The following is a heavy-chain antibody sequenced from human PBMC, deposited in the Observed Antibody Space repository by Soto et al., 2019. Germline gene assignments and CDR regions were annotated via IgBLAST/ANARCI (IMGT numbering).Heavy chain of an antibody. J-gene: IGHJ6*02. CDR1: GFTFSSYS. V-gene: IGHV3-21*01. D-gene: IGHD7-27*01. Sequence: PGGSLRLSCAASGFTFSSYSMNWVRQAPGKGLEWVSSISSSSSYIYYADSVKGRFTISRDNAENSLYLQMNSLRAEDTAVYYCARAGPNWGMDVWGQGTTVTVSS. CDR3: ARAGPNWGMDV. CDR2: ISSSSSYI.